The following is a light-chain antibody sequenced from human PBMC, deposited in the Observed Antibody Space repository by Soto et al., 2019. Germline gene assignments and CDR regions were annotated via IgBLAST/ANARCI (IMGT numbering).Light chain of an antibody. CDR3: QQRSVWPLT. V-gene: IGKV3-11*01. J-gene: IGKJ4*01. CDR2: DSS. Sequence: EIVLTQLPATLSLSPGDGATLSCRASQSVSSYLAWYQQKRGQAPRLLIYDSSNRATGIPARFSGSGSGTDFSLIISSLEPEDFAVYYCQQRSVWPLTFGGGTKVEIK. CDR1: QSVSSY.